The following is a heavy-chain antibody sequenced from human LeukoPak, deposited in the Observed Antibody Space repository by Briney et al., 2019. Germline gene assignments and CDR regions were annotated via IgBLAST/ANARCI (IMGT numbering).Heavy chain of an antibody. CDR2: IIPIFGTA. Sequence: ASVKVSCKASGGTFSSYAISWVRQAPGQGLGWMGGIIPIFGTANYAQKFQGRVTITADESTSTAYMELSSLRSEDTAVCYCAGHYDSSGYYYNRPFYYFDYWGQGTLVTVSS. CDR3: AGHYDSSGYYYNRPFYYFDY. J-gene: IGHJ4*02. D-gene: IGHD3-22*01. CDR1: GGTFSSYA. V-gene: IGHV1-69*13.